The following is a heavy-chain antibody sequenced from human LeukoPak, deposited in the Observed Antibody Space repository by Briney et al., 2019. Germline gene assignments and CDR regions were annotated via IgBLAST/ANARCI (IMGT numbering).Heavy chain of an antibody. CDR3: ATTPNFGSGYPRYFFDY. D-gene: IGHD3-22*01. CDR2: IYYSGST. V-gene: IGHV4-39*07. Sequence: PSETLSLTCTVSGGSISSSSFYWGWIRQPPGKGLEWIGSIYYSGSTYYNPSLNSRVSISVDMSKNQFSLKLSSVTAADTAVYFCATTPNFGSGYPRYFFDYWGQGILVTVTS. J-gene: IGHJ4*02. CDR1: GGSISSSSFY.